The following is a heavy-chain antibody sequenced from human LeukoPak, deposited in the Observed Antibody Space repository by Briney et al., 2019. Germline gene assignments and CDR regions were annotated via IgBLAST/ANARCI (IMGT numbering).Heavy chain of an antibody. CDR2: IYYSGST. D-gene: IGHD1-1*01. V-gene: IGHV4-59*01. CDR1: GGSISSYY. J-gene: IGHJ6*03. CDR3: ARVVDLAQVHHYYYYMDV. Sequence: SETLSLTCTVSGGSISSYYWSWIRQPPGKGLEWIGYIYYSGSTNYNPSLKSRVTISVDTSKNQFSLKLSSVTAADTAVYYCARVVDLAQVHHYYYYMDVWGKGTTVTVSS.